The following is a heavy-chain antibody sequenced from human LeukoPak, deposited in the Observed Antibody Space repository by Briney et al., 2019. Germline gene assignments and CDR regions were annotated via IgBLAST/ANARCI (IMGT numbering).Heavy chain of an antibody. CDR2: ISYDGSNE. D-gene: IGHD6-13*01. CDR3: ARVTSSSWYSVYYYYYYMDV. Sequence: PGGSLRLSCAASGFTFSSYVMHWVRQAPGKGLEWVAIISYDGSNEYYADSVKGRFTISRDNSKNTLYLQMNSLRAEDTAVYYCARVTSSSWYSVYYYYYYMDVWGKGTTVTISS. J-gene: IGHJ6*03. CDR1: GFTFSSYV. V-gene: IGHV3-30*14.